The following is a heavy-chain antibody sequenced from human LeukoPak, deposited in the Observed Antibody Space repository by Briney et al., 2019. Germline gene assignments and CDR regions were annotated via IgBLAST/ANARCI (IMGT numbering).Heavy chain of an antibody. J-gene: IGHJ2*01. V-gene: IGHV4-4*07. D-gene: IGHD1-1*01. CDR1: GGSFSSYY. CDR3: ARDRLGATGHWRIDV. Sequence: PSETLFLTCTVSGGSFSSYYWTWILQPAGKGLEWIGRIYNSGTTNYCPSLESRLTMSLDTSKSRFSLSMSSVTAADTAVYYCARDRLGATGHWRIDVWGRGTLVTVSS. CDR2: IYNSGTT.